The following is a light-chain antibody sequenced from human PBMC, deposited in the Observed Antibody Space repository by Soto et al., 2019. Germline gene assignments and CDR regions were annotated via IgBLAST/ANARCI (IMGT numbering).Light chain of an antibody. CDR3: QQHDKWPFT. CDR1: QSVSSN. V-gene: IGKV3-15*01. J-gene: IGKJ2*01. CDR2: GAS. Sequence: EIVMTQSPATLSVSPGERATLSCRASQSVSSNLAWNQQKPGQAPRLLIYGASTRATGIPARLSGSGSGTEFSLTISSLQSEDFAAYYCQQHDKWPFTFGQGLKLDIK.